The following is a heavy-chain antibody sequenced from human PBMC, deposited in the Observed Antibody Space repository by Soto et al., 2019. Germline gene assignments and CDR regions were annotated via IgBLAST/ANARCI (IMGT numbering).Heavy chain of an antibody. D-gene: IGHD2-2*01. V-gene: IGHV4-39*01. CDR2: IYYSGST. CDR1: GGSISSSSYY. Sequence: QSQTLSLTCTVSGGSISSSSYYWGWIRQPPGKGLEWIGSIYYSGSTYYNPSLKGRVTISVATSKNQFSLKLSSVTAADTAVYYCAGVPAARVVNWFDPWGQGTLVTVSS. J-gene: IGHJ5*02. CDR3: AGVPAARVVNWFDP.